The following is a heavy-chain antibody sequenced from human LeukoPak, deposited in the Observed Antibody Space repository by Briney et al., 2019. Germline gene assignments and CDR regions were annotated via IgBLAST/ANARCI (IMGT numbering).Heavy chain of an antibody. V-gene: IGHV1-2*02. CDR2: INPSSSGT. CDR1: GYIFTAHH. CDR3: ARVSGGRYSPWLL. Sequence: ASVKVSCKTSGYIFTAHHLHWVRQAPGQGLEWMGWINPSSSGTNFARKFQGRVSMSSDTSISTVYMELTRLRFDDTAMYYCARVSGGRYSPWLLWGQGTLVTVSS. D-gene: IGHD5-12*01. J-gene: IGHJ4*02.